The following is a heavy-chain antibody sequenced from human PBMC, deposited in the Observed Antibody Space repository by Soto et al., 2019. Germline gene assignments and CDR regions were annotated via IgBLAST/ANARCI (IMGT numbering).Heavy chain of an antibody. Sequence: GASVNVSCKASGYTFTSYGISWVRQAPGQGLEWMGWISAYNGNTNYAQKLQGRVTMTTDTSTSTAYMELRSLRSDDTAVYYCARVRHYDFWSGYQYFQHWGQGTLVTVSS. CDR1: GYTFTSYG. D-gene: IGHD3-3*01. CDR2: ISAYNGNT. J-gene: IGHJ1*01. V-gene: IGHV1-18*01. CDR3: ARVRHYDFWSGYQYFQH.